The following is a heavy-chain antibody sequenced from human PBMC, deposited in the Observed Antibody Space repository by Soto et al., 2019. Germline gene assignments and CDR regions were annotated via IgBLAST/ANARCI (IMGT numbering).Heavy chain of an antibody. V-gene: IGHV3-23*01. Sequence: TGGSLRLSCVASGFILSSSAMSWVRQVPGKGLEWVSAISGGGTSTYYADSVKGRFTISRDNAKNSLYLQMNSLRAEDTAVYYCASQSVIAVAGIGYFDYWGQGTLVTVSS. CDR3: ASQSVIAVAGIGYFDY. J-gene: IGHJ4*02. CDR1: GFILSSSA. D-gene: IGHD6-19*01. CDR2: ISGGGTST.